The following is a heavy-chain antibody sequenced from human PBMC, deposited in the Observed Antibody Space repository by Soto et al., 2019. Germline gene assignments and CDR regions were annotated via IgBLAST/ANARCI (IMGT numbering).Heavy chain of an antibody. V-gene: IGHV3-30*03. CDR1: GFSFGRYG. Sequence: PGGSLRLSCVGSGFSFGRYGIHWVRQAPGKGLEWVAWVSYDGRNRNYADSLKARLTISRDNSKDTAFLQMNSLGPDDTSVYYCAREYLDHGPDFWGQGTAVTLAS. J-gene: IGHJ6*02. CDR2: VSYDGRNR. CDR3: AREYLDHGPDF.